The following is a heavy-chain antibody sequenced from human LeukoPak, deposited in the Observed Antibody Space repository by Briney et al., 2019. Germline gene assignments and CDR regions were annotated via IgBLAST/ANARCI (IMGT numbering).Heavy chain of an antibody. V-gene: IGHV3-15*01. CDR2: IKAKPHGGTT. J-gene: IGHJ4*02. CDR1: GFTFINAW. CDR3: TTDGVGIEGATFDY. D-gene: IGHD1-26*01. Sequence: GGSLRLSCAASGFTFINAWMAWVCQAPGKGLEWVGRIKAKPHGGTTDYAAPVKGRFTISRDDSKNTLYLQMNSLKTEDTAVYYCTTDGVGIEGATFDYWGQGILVTVSS.